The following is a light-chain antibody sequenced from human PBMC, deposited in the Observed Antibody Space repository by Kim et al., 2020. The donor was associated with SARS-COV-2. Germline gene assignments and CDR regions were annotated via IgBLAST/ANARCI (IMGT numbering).Light chain of an antibody. J-gene: IGKJ2*03. CDR1: ETGRSGY. CDR2: DTS. Sequence: QWERATLARRASETGRSGYSAWFQQKPGQAPRLLMYDTSNRASGIPDRFSGSGSGTDFTLTISRLEPEDFAVYYCQQYDDSAGYSFGQGTKLEI. CDR3: QQYDDSAGYS. V-gene: IGKV3D-20*02.